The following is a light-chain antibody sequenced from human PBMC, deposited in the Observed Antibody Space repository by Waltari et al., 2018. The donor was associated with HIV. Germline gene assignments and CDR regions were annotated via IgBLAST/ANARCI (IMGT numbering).Light chain of an antibody. CDR3: QAWNSSTVVV. V-gene: IGLV3-1*01. Sequence: SYELTQPPSVSVSPGQTASITCSGDKLGDKYACWYQQKPGQSHVLVIYQGGKRPSGTPQRFSGSNSGNTATLTISGTQAMDEADYYCQAWNSSTVVVFGGGTKLTVL. CDR2: QGG. CDR1: KLGDKY. J-gene: IGLJ2*01.